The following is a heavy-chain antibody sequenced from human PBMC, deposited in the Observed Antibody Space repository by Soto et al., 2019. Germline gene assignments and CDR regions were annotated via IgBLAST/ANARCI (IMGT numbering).Heavy chain of an antibody. CDR2: IHYGGNA. D-gene: IGHD5-18*01. Sequence: PSETLSLTCTVSGGSINTYNLFWAWVRQPPGKGLEWIASIHYGGNAYYSPSLTTRATISRDTSKNRVSLELRSVTAADTAVYYCARSPPGTAMVIVAYWGQGTLVTVSS. CDR3: ARSPPGTAMVIVAY. CDR1: GGSINTYNLF. V-gene: IGHV4-39*01. J-gene: IGHJ4*02.